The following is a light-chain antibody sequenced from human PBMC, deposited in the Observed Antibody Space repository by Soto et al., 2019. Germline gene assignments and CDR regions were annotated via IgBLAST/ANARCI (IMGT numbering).Light chain of an antibody. CDR1: QSVSNRR. V-gene: IGKV3D-20*02. CDR3: QQRSVWPLT. CDR2: DSS. J-gene: IGKJ4*01. Sequence: EIMLTQSPGTLSLSPGERATLSCRASQSVSNRRLAWYQQKPGQAPRFLIYDSSNRATGIPARFSGSGSGTDFSLIISSLEPEDFAVYYCQQRSVWPLTFGGGTKVDIK.